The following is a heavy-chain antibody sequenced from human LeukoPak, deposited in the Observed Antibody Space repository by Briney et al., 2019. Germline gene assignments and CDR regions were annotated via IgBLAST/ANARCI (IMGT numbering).Heavy chain of an antibody. J-gene: IGHJ1*01. Sequence: GGSLRLSCAASGFTFSTYSINWVRQAPGKGLEWVSYISSDSSTIYYADSLKGRFTISRDNSKNTLYLQMNSLRAEDTAVYYCAKDSELQWGWSELEYFQHWGQGTLVTVSS. CDR3: AKDSELQWGWSELEYFQH. CDR2: ISSDSSTI. CDR1: GFTFSTYS. D-gene: IGHD6-19*01. V-gene: IGHV3-48*01.